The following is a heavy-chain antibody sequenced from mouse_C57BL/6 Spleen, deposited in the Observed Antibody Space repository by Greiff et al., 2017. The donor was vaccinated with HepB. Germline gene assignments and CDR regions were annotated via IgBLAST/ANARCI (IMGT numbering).Heavy chain of an antibody. CDR2: ILPGSGST. V-gene: IGHV1-9*01. CDR3: AKGGGIITTVVAPFDY. CDR1: GYTFTGYW. D-gene: IGHD1-1*01. J-gene: IGHJ2*01. Sequence: VQLQQSGAELMKPGASVKLSCKATGYTFTGYWIEWVKQRPGHGLEWIGEILPGSGSTNYNEKFKGKATFTADTSSNTAYMQLSSLTTEDSAIYSCAKGGGIITTVVAPFDYWGQGTTLTVSS.